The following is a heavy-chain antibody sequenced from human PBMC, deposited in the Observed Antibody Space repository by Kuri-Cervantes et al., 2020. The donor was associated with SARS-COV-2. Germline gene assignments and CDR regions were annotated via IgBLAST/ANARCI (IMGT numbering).Heavy chain of an antibody. CDR3: ARVVPAADEGLYYYYMDV. CDR1: GGTFSSYA. CDR2: IIPIFGTA. J-gene: IGHJ6*03. Sequence: SVKVSCKASGGTFSSYAISWVRQAPGQGLEWMGGIIPIFGTANYAQKFQGRVTITTDESTSTAYMELSSLRSEDTAVYYCARVVPAADEGLYYYYMDVWGKGTTVTVSS. V-gene: IGHV1-69*05. D-gene: IGHD2-2*01.